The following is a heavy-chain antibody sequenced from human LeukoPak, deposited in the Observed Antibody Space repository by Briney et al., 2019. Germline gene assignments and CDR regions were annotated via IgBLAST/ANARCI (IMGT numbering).Heavy chain of an antibody. Sequence: GGSLRLSCAASGFTFSRNGMHWVRQAPGKGLEWVAVISYDGSSKYYADSVKGRFTISRDDSKNTLYLQMNGLIAEDTAVYYCAKGTCGSTTCSLDYWGQGTLVTVSS. D-gene: IGHD2-2*01. CDR3: AKGTCGSTTCSLDY. CDR2: ISYDGSSK. J-gene: IGHJ4*02. V-gene: IGHV3-30*18. CDR1: GFTFSRNG.